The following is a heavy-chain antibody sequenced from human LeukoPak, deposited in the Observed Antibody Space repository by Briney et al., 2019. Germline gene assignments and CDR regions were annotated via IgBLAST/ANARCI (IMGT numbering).Heavy chain of an antibody. Sequence: GGSLRLSCAASGFTFSSYAMHWVRQAPGKGLEWVAVISYDGSNKYYADSVKGRFTISRDNSKNTLYLQMNSLRAEDTAVYYCARDESMVRGVIITPPYFDYWGQGTLVTVSS. V-gene: IGHV3-30-3*01. J-gene: IGHJ4*02. CDR3: ARDESMVRGVIITPPYFDY. CDR1: GFTFSSYA. D-gene: IGHD3-10*01. CDR2: ISYDGSNK.